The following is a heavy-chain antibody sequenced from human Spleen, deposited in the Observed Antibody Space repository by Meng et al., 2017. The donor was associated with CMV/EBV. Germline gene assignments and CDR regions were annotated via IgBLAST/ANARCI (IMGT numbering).Heavy chain of an antibody. J-gene: IGHJ6*02. CDR2: IYYSGST. D-gene: IGHD7-27*01. Sequence: SETLSLTCTVSGGSISSSRYYWGWIRQPPGKGLEWIGSIYYSGSTYYNPSLKSRVTISVDTSKNQFSLKLSSVTAADTAVYYCASELTGASPGGMDVWGQGTTVTVSS. CDR1: GGSISSSRYY. V-gene: IGHV4-39*01. CDR3: ASELTGASPGGMDV.